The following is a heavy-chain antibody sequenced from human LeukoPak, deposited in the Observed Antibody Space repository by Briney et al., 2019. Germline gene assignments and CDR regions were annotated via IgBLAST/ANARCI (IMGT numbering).Heavy chain of an antibody. CDR3: ARRRYYDGSGYLE. CDR2: IYYSGRT. Sequence: PSETLSLTCSVSGDSVSRSDSYWDWIRQPPGKGLEWIGTIYYSGRTYYSPSLKSRVTMSVDPSNNQFSLNLRSVTAADTAVYYCARRRYYDGSGYLEWGQGTLLSVPS. V-gene: IGHV4-39*01. D-gene: IGHD3-22*01. CDR1: GDSVSRSDSY. J-gene: IGHJ1*01.